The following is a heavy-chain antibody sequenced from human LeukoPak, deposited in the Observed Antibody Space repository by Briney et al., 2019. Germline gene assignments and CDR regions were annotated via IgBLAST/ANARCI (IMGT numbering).Heavy chain of an antibody. CDR1: DYSFISYS. CDR2: IIPDINIT. D-gene: IGHD5-18*01. V-gene: IGHV1-69*04. CDR3: ARDQGLTAPPPYGLDV. J-gene: IGHJ6*02. Sequence: SVKVSCMASDYSFISYSINWLRQAPGQGLDWMGRIIPDINITSYAQKFQGIVTITANTSKSTAYMELSSLRSEETAVYYGARDQGLTAPPPYGLDVWGQGTTVTVSS.